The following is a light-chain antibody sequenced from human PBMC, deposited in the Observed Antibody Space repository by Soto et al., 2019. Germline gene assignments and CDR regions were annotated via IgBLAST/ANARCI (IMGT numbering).Light chain of an antibody. Sequence: QSALTQPASVSGSPGQSITISCTGTSSDVGGYDFVSWYQQHPGQAPKLMIYEVTNRPSGVSNRFSGSKSANTASLIISGLQAEDEAGYYCSSYTSSSTLLYVFGTGTKVTVL. CDR3: SSYTSSSTLLYV. V-gene: IGLV2-14*01. CDR1: SSDVGGYDF. CDR2: EVT. J-gene: IGLJ1*01.